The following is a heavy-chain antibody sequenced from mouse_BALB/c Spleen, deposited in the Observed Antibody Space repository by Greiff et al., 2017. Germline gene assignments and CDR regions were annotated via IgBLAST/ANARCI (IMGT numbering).Heavy chain of an antibody. D-gene: IGHD1-2*01. J-gene: IGHJ3*01. Sequence: EVKVVESGGGLVQPGGSLKLSCAASGFTFSSYTMSWVRQTPEKRLEWVAYISNGGGSTYYPDTVKGRFTISRDNAKNTLYLQMSSLKSEDTAMYYCARPPHYYGSPWFAYWGQGTLVTVSA. CDR2: ISNGGGST. CDR3: ARPPHYYGSPWFAY. V-gene: IGHV5-12-2*01. CDR1: GFTFSSYT.